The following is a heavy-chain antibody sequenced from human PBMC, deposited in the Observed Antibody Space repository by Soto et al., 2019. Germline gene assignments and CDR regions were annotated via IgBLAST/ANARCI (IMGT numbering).Heavy chain of an antibody. D-gene: IGHD6-6*01. Sequence: QVQLQQWGAGLLKPSETLSLTCAVYGGSFSGYYWSWIRQPPGKGLEWIGEINHSGSTNYNPSLKSRVTISVDTSKNQFALKLSSVTAADTAVYYCARGRGSSGLSGGSFDYWGQGTLVTVSS. CDR3: ARGRGSSGLSGGSFDY. CDR2: INHSGST. V-gene: IGHV4-34*01. CDR1: GGSFSGYY. J-gene: IGHJ4*02.